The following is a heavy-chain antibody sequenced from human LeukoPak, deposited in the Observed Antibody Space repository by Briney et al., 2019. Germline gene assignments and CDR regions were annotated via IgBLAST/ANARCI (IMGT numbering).Heavy chain of an antibody. J-gene: IGHJ4*02. CDR2: IYSGGFT. V-gene: IGHV3-66*04. D-gene: IGHD3-3*01. Sequence: PGGSLSLSCEASGFTFSSYEMNWVRQAPGKGLEWVSVIYSGGFTYYADSVKGRFTISRDNSKNTLYLQMNSLRAEDTAVYYCARQGHYDFWSGYRLDYRGQGTLVTVSS. CDR3: ARQGHYDFWSGYRLDY. CDR1: GFTFSSYE.